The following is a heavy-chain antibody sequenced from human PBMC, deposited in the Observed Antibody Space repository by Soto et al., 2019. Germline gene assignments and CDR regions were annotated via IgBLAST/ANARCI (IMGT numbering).Heavy chain of an antibody. CDR1: GYSFSTYS. V-gene: IGHV5-51*01. J-gene: IGHJ4*02. CDR2: IFSSDSYA. Sequence: PXESLKISCKGSGYSFSTYSIGWVRQMPGKGLEWMGNIFSSDSYARYSPSFQGQVTISVDRSISTAYLQWSSLKASDTAMYYCTTWRSSSWFDYWGQGPQVTVSS. CDR3: TTWRSSSWFDY. D-gene: IGHD6-13*01.